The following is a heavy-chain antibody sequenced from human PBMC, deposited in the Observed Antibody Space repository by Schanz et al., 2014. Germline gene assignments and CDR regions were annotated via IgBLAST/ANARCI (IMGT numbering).Heavy chain of an antibody. CDR2: IDGEGTDT. D-gene: IGHD4-17*01. V-gene: IGHV3-74*02. Sequence: DVQLLESGGDLVQPGGSLRLSCAASGFTFRNNWMHWFRQGPGKGLSWVSRIDGEGTDTRYADSVKGRFTISRDNARNMVFLQMSSLRAEDTALYYCARVLGGDEGLDQWGQGTLVTVSS. CDR3: ARVLGGDEGLDQ. J-gene: IGHJ4*02. CDR1: GFTFRNNW.